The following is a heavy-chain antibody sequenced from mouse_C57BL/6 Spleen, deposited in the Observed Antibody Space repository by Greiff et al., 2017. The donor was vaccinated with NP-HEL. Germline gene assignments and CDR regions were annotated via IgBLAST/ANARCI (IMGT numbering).Heavy chain of an antibody. V-gene: IGHV1-54*01. Sequence: QVQLQQSGAELVRPGPSVKVSCKASGYAFTNYLIEWVKQRPGQGLEWIGVINPGSGGTNYNEKFKGKATLTADKSSSTAYMQLSSLTSEDSAVYFCARRGGVYFDYWGQGTTLTVSS. CDR1: GYAFTNYL. CDR3: ARRGGVYFDY. CDR2: INPGSGGT. J-gene: IGHJ2*01.